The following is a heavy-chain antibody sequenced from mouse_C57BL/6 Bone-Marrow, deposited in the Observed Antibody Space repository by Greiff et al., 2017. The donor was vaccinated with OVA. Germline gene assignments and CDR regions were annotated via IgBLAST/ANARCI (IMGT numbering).Heavy chain of an antibody. D-gene: IGHD2-1*01. Sequence: VQLQQSGAELARPGASVKLSCKASGYTFTSYGISWVKQRPGQGLEWIGEIYPRSGNTYYNEKFKGKATLTADKSSSTAYMELRSLTSEDSAVYFCARGVMRAMDYWGQGTSVTVSS. CDR1: GYTFTSYG. V-gene: IGHV1-81*01. CDR2: IYPRSGNT. J-gene: IGHJ4*01. CDR3: ARGVMRAMDY.